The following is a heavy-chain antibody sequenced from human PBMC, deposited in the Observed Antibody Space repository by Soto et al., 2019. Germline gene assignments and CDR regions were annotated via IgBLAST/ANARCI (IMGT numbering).Heavy chain of an antibody. CDR2: INPNSGGT. V-gene: IGHV1-2*02. D-gene: IGHD3-22*01. CDR1: GYTFTGYY. CDR3: ARSGDSSGYYYTYYYYGMDV. J-gene: IGHJ6*02. Sequence: ASVKVSCKASGYTFTGYYMHWVRRAPGQGLEWMGWINPNSGGTNYAQKFQGRVTMTRDTSISTAYMELSRLRSDDTAVYYCARSGDSSGYYYTYYYYGMDVWGQGTTVTVSS.